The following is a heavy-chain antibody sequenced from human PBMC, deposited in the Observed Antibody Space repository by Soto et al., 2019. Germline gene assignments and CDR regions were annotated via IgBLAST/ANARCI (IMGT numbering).Heavy chain of an antibody. CDR3: ARGYCSSTSCYANYYYGMDV. J-gene: IGHJ6*02. Sequence: SETLSLTCSVSGVSVTSYHWSWIRQFPGKGLEWIAYTSHTGNTNYNPSLKSRVTISVDTSKNQFSLKLSSVTAADTAVYYCARGYCSSTSCYANYYYGMDVWGQGTTVTVSS. CDR2: TSHTGNT. D-gene: IGHD2-2*01. CDR1: GVSVTSYH. V-gene: IGHV4-59*02.